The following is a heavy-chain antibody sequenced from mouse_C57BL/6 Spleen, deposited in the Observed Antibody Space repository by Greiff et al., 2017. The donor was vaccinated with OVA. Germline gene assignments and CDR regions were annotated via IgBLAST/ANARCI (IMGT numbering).Heavy chain of an antibody. V-gene: IGHV1-81*01. Sequence: LEESGAELARPGASVKLSCKASGYTFTSYGISWVKQRTGQGLEWIGEIYPRSGNTYYNEKFKGKATLTADKSSSTAYMELRSLTSEDSAVYFCARYGYYGDWYFDVWGTGTTVTVSS. J-gene: IGHJ1*03. CDR1: GYTFTSYG. CDR2: IYPRSGNT. CDR3: ARYGYYGDWYFDV. D-gene: IGHD2-3*01.